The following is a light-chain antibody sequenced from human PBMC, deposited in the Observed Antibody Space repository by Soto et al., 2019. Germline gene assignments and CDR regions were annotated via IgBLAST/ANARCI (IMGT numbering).Light chain of an antibody. CDR1: QDIGNN. J-gene: IGKJ3*01. V-gene: IGKV1-27*01. Sequence: DIQMTQAPSSLSASVGDRVTITCRASQDIGNNLVWYQQKPGEVPKLLIYGASTLHSGVPSRFSGSGSGTDFTLTISSLQPEDVATYYCQKYNAALFTFGPGTNVDIK. CDR3: QKYNAALFT. CDR2: GAS.